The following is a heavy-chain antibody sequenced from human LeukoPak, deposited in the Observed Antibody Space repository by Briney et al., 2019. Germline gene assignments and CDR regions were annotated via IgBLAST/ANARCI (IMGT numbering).Heavy chain of an antibody. Sequence: GGSLRLSCEASGFTFSTYWMTWVRQAPGKGLEWVANINQHGSESYYVGSVKGRFIISRDNAKNSLYLHMSSLRGDDMAVYYCARGGLFRYGGTSGDYWGQGTLVTVSS. J-gene: IGHJ4*02. V-gene: IGHV3-7*01. CDR1: GFTFSTYW. CDR2: INQHGSES. CDR3: ARGGLFRYGGTSGDY. D-gene: IGHD4/OR15-4a*01.